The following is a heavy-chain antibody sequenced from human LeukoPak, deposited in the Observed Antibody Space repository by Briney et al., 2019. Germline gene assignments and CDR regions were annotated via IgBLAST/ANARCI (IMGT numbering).Heavy chain of an antibody. D-gene: IGHD1-14*01. V-gene: IGHV4-59*08. Sequence: SETLSLTCTVSGGSISSYYWSWIRQPPGKGLEWIGYIYYSGSTNYNPSLKSRVTISVDTSKNQFSLKLSSVTAADTAVYYCARLEETIHFDYWGQGTLVTVSS. CDR1: GGSISSYY. CDR2: IYYSGST. CDR3: ARLEETIHFDY. J-gene: IGHJ4*02.